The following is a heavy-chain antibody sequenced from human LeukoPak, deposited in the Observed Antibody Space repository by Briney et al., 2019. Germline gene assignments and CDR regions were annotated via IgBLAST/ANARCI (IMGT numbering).Heavy chain of an antibody. V-gene: IGHV3-30-3*01. Sequence: GGSLRLSCAASGFTFSSHAMHWVRQAPGKGLEWVAVISYDGSNKYYADSVKGRFTISRDNSKNTLYPQMNSLRAEDTAVYYCARGSTYYYDSSGLFGDFDYWGQGTLVTVSS. D-gene: IGHD3-22*01. J-gene: IGHJ4*02. CDR2: ISYDGSNK. CDR1: GFTFSSHA. CDR3: ARGSTYYYDSSGLFGDFDY.